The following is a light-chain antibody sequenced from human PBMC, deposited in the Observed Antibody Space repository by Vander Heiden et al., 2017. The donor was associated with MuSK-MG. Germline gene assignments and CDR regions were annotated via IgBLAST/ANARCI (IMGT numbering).Light chain of an antibody. Sequence: DIQMTHSPSTLSASVGDRVTITCRASQSISSWLAWYQQKPGKAPKLLIYDASSLESGVPSRFSGSGSGTEFTLTISSLQPDDFAAYYCQQYNSCSQTFGQGTKVEIK. CDR3: QQYNSCSQT. V-gene: IGKV1-5*01. CDR2: DAS. CDR1: QSISSW. J-gene: IGKJ1*01.